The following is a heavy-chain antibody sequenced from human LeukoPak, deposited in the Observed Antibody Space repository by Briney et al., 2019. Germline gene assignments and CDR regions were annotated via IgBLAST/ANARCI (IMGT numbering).Heavy chain of an antibody. CDR3: ARRLDYFDY. CDR1: GGSISSSSYY. J-gene: IGHJ4*02. Sequence: PSETLPLTCTVSGGSISSSSYYWGWIRQPPGKGLEWIGSIYYSGSTYYNPSLKSRVTISVDTSKNQFSLKLSSVTAADTAVYHCARRLDYFDYWGQGTLVTVSS. V-gene: IGHV4-39*01. CDR2: IYYSGST.